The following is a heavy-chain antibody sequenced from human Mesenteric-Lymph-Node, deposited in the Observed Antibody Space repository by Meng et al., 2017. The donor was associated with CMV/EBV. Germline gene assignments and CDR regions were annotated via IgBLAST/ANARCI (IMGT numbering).Heavy chain of an antibody. Sequence: GESLKISCAASGFIFSDYYMSWIRQAPGKGLEWISYISSSGSTRYHADSLKGRFTISRDNAKNLVYLQMNSLSAEDTAVYFCARDGKSYSSSSPTYYYGLEFWGQGTTVTVSS. J-gene: IGHJ6*02. D-gene: IGHD6-6*01. CDR3: ARDGKSYSSSSPTYYYGLEF. V-gene: IGHV3-11*04. CDR1: GFIFSDYY. CDR2: ISSSGSTR.